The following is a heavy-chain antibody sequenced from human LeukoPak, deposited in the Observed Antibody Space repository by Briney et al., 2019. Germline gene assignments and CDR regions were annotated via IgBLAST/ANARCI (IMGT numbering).Heavy chain of an antibody. Sequence: PGGSLRLSCAASGFSLSSYRMNWVRQAPGKGLEWVASISSNNGYIYYADSVKGRFIISRDNGENSLHLQMNSLRAEDAAVYYCARDLGTRKSIAFADWGQGTLVTVSS. CDR2: ISSNNGYI. D-gene: IGHD6-6*01. J-gene: IGHJ4*02. CDR1: GFSLSSYR. V-gene: IGHV3-21*01. CDR3: ARDLGTRKSIAFAD.